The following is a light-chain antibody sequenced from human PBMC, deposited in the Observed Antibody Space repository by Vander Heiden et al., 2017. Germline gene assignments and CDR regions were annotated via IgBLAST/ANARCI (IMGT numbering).Light chain of an antibody. J-gene: IGLJ3*02. CDR3: QSADTSGTYKV. V-gene: IGLV3-25*03. Sequence: SYELTQPPSVSVSPGQPARITCSGDALPKQYAYWYQQKPGQAPVSVIFKDTERPSGIPERFSGSSSGTTVTLTISGVQAEDEADYYCQSADTSGTYKVFGGGTKLTVL. CDR2: KDT. CDR1: ALPKQY.